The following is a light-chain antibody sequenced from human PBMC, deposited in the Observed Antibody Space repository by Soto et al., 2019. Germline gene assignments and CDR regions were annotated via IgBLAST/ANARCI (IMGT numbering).Light chain of an antibody. CDR2: DVY. Sequence: QSALTQPASVSGSPGQSITISCTGTSSDVGYYDSVSWYQRHPDKAPKLIIYDVYSRPAGVSNRFSGSKSGHTASLTISGLQAEDEADYYCSSRPNTDTNVLFGGGTKLTVL. CDR1: SSDVGYYDS. J-gene: IGLJ2*01. CDR3: SSRPNTDTNVL. V-gene: IGLV2-14*03.